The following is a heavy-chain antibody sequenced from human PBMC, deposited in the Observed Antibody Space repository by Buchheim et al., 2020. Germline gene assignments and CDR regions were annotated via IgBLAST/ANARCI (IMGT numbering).Heavy chain of an antibody. V-gene: IGHV3-74*01. D-gene: IGHD3-10*01. CDR3: ARAGPDYGSGSYYRDYYYGMDV. CDR2: INSDGSST. CDR1: GFTFSSYW. Sequence: EVQLVESGGGLVQPGGSLRLSCAASGFTFSSYWMHWVRQAPGKGLAWVSRINSDGSSTSYADSVKGRFTISRDNAKNTLYLQMNSLRAEDTAVYYCARAGPDYGSGSYYRDYYYGMDVWGQGTT. J-gene: IGHJ6*02.